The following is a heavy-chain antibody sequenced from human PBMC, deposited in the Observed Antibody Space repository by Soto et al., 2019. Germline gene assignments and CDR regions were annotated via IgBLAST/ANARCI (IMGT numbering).Heavy chain of an antibody. CDR1: GFTLSDNW. V-gene: IGHV3-7*01. J-gene: IGHJ4*02. CDR2: IEDGGSER. Sequence: EVHLVEAGGGLVQPGESLRLSCATSGFTLSDNWMSWVRQAPGKGLEWVANIEDGGSERWYADSVKGRFTIFRDTAKSSLYLQMTGRRAEDTAMYYCTRNAYWGQGTLVTVSS. CDR3: TRNAY.